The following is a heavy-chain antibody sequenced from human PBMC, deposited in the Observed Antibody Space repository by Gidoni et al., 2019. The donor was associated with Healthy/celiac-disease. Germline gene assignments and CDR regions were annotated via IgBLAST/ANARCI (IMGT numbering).Heavy chain of an antibody. V-gene: IGHV1-69*04. CDR1: GGTFSRYA. D-gene: IGHD3-22*01. Sequence: QVQLVQSGAEVKKPGSSVKVSCKASGGTFSRYAISWVRQAPGQGLEWMGRIIPILGIANYAQKFQGRVTITADKSTSTAYMELSSLRSEDTAVYYCARDMDYYDSSGFYWFDPWGQGTLVTVSS. CDR3: ARDMDYYDSSGFYWFDP. CDR2: IIPILGIA. J-gene: IGHJ5*02.